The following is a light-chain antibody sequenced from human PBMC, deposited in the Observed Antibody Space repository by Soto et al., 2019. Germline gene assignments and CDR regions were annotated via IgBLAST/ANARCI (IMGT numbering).Light chain of an antibody. CDR2: DAS. CDR3: QQYETFSGT. J-gene: IGKJ1*01. V-gene: IGKV1-5*01. Sequence: DIQMTQSPSTLSASVGDRVTITCRASQTISSWLAWYQQKPGKAPNLLIYDASTLERGVPSRFSGTGSGTEFTLTIDRLQPDDFATYYCQQYETFSGTFGPGTKVDIK. CDR1: QTISSW.